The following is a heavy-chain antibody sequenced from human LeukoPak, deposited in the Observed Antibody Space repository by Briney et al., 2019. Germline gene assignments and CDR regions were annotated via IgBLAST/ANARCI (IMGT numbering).Heavy chain of an antibody. V-gene: IGHV4-38-2*02. CDR3: ARVSWFPGTSYYYMDV. Sequence: SETLSLTCTVSGYSISSGFYWGWIRQPPGKGLECIGSIYHSGSTYYNPSLKSRVTISVDTSKNQFSLKLSSVTAADTAVYYCARVSWFPGTSYYYMDVWGKGTPVTVSS. CDR2: IYHSGST. CDR1: GYSISSGFY. J-gene: IGHJ6*03. D-gene: IGHD1-1*01.